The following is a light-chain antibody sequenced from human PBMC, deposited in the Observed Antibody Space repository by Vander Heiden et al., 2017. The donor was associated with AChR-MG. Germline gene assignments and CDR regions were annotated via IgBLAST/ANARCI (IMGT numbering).Light chain of an antibody. CDR3: AAYDSSLRAGL. Sequence: QSVLTPPPSVSAAPGQKVTISCSGASSNIGNNYVSWYQQFPGTAPKMVVYDNNKRPSGIPDRFSGSKSGTSATLGITGLQTGDEADYYCAAYDSSLRAGLFGGGTKLTVL. CDR2: DNN. J-gene: IGLJ2*01. V-gene: IGLV1-51*01. CDR1: SSNIGNNY.